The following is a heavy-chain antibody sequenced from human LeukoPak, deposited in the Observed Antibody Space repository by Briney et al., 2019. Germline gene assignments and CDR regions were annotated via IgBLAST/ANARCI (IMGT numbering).Heavy chain of an antibody. Sequence: GASVKVSCKASGYTFTSYGISWVRQAPGQGLEWMGWISAYNGNTNYAQKLQGRVTMTTDTSTSTAYMELRSLRSDDTAVYYCARDQWGYYYDSSGYCSVDAFDIWGQGTMVTVSS. V-gene: IGHV1-18*01. CDR2: ISAYNGNT. CDR3: ARDQWGYYYDSSGYCSVDAFDI. D-gene: IGHD3-22*01. CDR1: GYTFTSYG. J-gene: IGHJ3*02.